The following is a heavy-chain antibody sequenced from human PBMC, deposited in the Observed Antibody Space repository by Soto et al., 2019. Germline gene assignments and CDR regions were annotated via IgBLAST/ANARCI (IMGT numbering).Heavy chain of an antibody. CDR3: TEDQY. CDR1: KIICGYLW. Sequence: VGLLRLSCAVSKIICGYLWMSWVRQAPGKGLEWVANIKQDGSEKNYVDSVKGRFTISRDIAKNSLYLQMNSLRAEDTAVYYCTEDQYWGQGTLVTVSS. V-gene: IGHV3-7*03. CDR2: IKQDGSEK. J-gene: IGHJ4*02.